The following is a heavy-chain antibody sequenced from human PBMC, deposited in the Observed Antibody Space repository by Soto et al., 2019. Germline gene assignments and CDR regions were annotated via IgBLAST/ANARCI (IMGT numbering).Heavy chain of an antibody. CDR2: IIPIFGTA. CDR1: GGTFSSYA. CDR3: ARVDQIYDFWSGYLNWFDP. Sequence: QVQLVQSGAEVKKPGSSVKVSCKASGGTFSSYAISWVRQAPGQGLEWMGGIIPIFGTANYAQKFQGRVTITAGESTSTAYMELSSLRSEDTAVYYCARVDQIYDFWSGYLNWFDPWGQGTLVTVSS. D-gene: IGHD3-3*01. V-gene: IGHV1-69*01. J-gene: IGHJ5*02.